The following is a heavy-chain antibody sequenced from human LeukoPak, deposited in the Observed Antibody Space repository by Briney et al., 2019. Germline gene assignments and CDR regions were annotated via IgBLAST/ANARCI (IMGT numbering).Heavy chain of an antibody. Sequence: SETLSLTCGVSGASVSSGAYYWSWIRQPPGKGLEWIGYISGSGSTNYNLSLRSRVIMSVDTSKRQLSLMLRSVTAADTAVYYCARDIYGSGHGWFDVWGQGTLVTVSS. CDR3: ARDIYGSGHGWFDV. V-gene: IGHV4-61*08. CDR1: GASVSSGAYY. CDR2: ISGSGST. J-gene: IGHJ5*02. D-gene: IGHD3-10*01.